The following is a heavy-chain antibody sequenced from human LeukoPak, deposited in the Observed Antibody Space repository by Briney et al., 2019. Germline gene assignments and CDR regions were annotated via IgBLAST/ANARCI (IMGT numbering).Heavy chain of an antibody. D-gene: IGHD6-19*01. Sequence: GGSLRLSCAASGFTVSTNYMTWVRQAPGKGLEWVSVIYSAGSTYYADSVKGRFTISRDNSKNTLYLQMNSLRAEDTAVYYCAKGGIAVAGNFDYWGQGTLVTVSS. CDR3: AKGGIAVAGNFDY. V-gene: IGHV3-53*01. J-gene: IGHJ4*02. CDR2: IYSAGST. CDR1: GFTVSTNY.